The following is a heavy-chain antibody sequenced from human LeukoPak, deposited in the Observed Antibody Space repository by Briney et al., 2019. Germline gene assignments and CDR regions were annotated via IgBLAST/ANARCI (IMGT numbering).Heavy chain of an antibody. Sequence: GGSLRLSCAASGFTFSSYDMSWVRQAPGKGLEWVSAISGSGGTTYHADSVKGRLTISRDSSKNTLYLQMNSLRAEDTAVYYCAKAAGYSYGFYFYGMDVWGQGITVTVSS. V-gene: IGHV3-23*01. D-gene: IGHD5-18*01. CDR3: AKAAGYSYGFYFYGMDV. CDR1: GFTFSSYD. J-gene: IGHJ6*02. CDR2: ISGSGGTT.